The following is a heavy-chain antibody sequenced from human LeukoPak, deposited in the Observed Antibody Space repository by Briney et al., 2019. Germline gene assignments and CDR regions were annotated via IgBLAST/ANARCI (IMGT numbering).Heavy chain of an antibody. CDR3: ARDLRGAKTYYDFWSGSYYFDY. CDR1: GYTFTSYG. CDR2: ISAYNGNT. V-gene: IGHV1-18*01. J-gene: IGHJ4*02. D-gene: IGHD3-3*01. Sequence: ASVKVSCKASGYTFTSYGISWVRQAPGQGLEWMGWISAYNGNTNYAQKLQGRVTMTTDTSTSTAYMELRSLRSDDTAVYYCARDLRGAKTYYDFWSGSYYFDYWGQGTLVTVSS.